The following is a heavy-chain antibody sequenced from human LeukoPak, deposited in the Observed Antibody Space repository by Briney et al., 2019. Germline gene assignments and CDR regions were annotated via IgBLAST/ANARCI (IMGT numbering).Heavy chain of an antibody. J-gene: IGHJ4*02. Sequence: GGSLKISCKGSGYSFTSYWIGWVRQMPGKGLEWMGIIYPGDSDTRYSPSFQGQVTISADKSISTAYLQWSSLKASDTAMYYCARTYYDFWSGYYDFDYWGQGTLVTVSS. CDR1: GYSFTSYW. CDR2: IYPGDSDT. D-gene: IGHD3-3*01. V-gene: IGHV5-51*01. CDR3: ARTYYDFWSGYYDFDY.